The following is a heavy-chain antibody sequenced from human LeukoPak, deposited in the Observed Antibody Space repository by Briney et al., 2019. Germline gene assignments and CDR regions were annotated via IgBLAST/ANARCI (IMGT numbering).Heavy chain of an antibody. CDR2: IYTSGST. CDR3: ARDNYNWNDGYYYMDV. CDR1: GGSISSYY. Sequence: SETLSLTCTVSGGSISSYYWSWIRQPAGKGLEWIGRIYTSGSTNYNPSLKSRVTMSVATSKNPFSLKLSSVTAADTAVYYCARDNYNWNDGYYYMDVWGKGTTVTISS. J-gene: IGHJ6*03. V-gene: IGHV4-4*07. D-gene: IGHD1-20*01.